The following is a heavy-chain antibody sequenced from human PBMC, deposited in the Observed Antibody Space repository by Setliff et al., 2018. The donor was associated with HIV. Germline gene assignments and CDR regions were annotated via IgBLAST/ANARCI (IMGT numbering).Heavy chain of an antibody. Sequence: LRLSCAASGLPFSNFAMGWVRQAPGMGLQWVAFIGSAGDATNYAYAVQGRFTISRDNSKNRVYLQMNSLRVDDTATYYCAKFVGAGSDYFDFWGRGAQVTVSS. CDR1: GLPFSNFA. J-gene: IGHJ4*02. CDR2: IGSAGDAT. D-gene: IGHD6-13*01. CDR3: AKFVGAGSDYFDF. V-gene: IGHV3-23*01.